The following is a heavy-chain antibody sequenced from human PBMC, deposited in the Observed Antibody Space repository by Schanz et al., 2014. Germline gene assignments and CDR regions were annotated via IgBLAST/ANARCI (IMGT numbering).Heavy chain of an antibody. CDR2: ISASGSST. Sequence: EVQVVESGGGFVQPGGSLRLSCAASGFTFSSYVMNWVRPAPGRGLGWVSFISASGSSTSYADSGKARFSISRDTSKNTLYLQMNSVRDEDTAMYYCARSVPCSFGLDEWGQGATVTVSS. D-gene: IGHD6-6*01. CDR3: ARSVPCSFGLDE. CDR1: GFTFSSYV. V-gene: IGHV3-23*04. J-gene: IGHJ6*02.